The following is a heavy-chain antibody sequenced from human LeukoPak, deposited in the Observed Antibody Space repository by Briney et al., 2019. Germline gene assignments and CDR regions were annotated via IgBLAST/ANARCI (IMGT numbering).Heavy chain of an antibody. CDR2: IRQDGSEK. V-gene: IGHV3-7*01. CDR3: ARGLRNYYDSSGLDAFDI. CDR1: GFTFSSYW. J-gene: IGHJ3*02. D-gene: IGHD3-22*01. Sequence: GGSLRLSCAASGFTFSSYWMSWVRQAPGKGLEWVANIRQDGSEKYYVDSVKGRFTISRDNAKNSLYLQMNSLRAEDTAVYYCARGLRNYYDSSGLDAFDIWGQGTMVTVSS.